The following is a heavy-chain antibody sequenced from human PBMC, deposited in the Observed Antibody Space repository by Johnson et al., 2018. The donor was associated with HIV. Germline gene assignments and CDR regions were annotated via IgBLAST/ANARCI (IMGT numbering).Heavy chain of an antibody. Sequence: VQLMESGGGLVQPGVSLRLSCVASGFTFSSFAMSWVRQAPGKGLEWVSGISGSGGSTDYADSVKGRFTISRDNSKNTLYLQMNSLRAEDTAVYYCARSYSSSSHDAFDIWGQGTMVTVSS. J-gene: IGHJ3*02. CDR3: ARSYSSSSHDAFDI. CDR2: ISGSGGST. CDR1: GFTFSSFA. D-gene: IGHD6-6*01. V-gene: IGHV3-23*01.